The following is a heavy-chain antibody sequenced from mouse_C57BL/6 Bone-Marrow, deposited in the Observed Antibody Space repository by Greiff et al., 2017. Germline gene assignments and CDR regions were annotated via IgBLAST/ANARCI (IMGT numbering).Heavy chain of an antibody. J-gene: IGHJ2*01. D-gene: IGHD2-4*01. CDR2: IYPKNGGT. CDR1: GYTFTDYY. Sequence: VQLQQSGPELVKPGASVKISCKASGYTFTDYYMNWVKQSHGKSLEWIGDIYPKNGGTSYNQKFKGKATLTVDKSSSTAYMELRSLTADDSAVYYCSMVYYYYGGDDFDYWGQGTTLTVSS. V-gene: IGHV1-26*01. CDR3: SMVYYYYGGDDFDY.